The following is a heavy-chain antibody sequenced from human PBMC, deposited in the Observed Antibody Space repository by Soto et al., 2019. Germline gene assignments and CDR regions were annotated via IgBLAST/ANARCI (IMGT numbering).Heavy chain of an antibody. CDR1: GGTFSSYA. Sequence: QVQLVQSGAEVKKPGSSVKVSCKASGGTFSSYAICWVRQAPGQGLEWMGGIIPIFGTANYAQKFQGRVTITADESTSTAYMELSSLRSEDTAVYYCATSKRGIPIEVGWVTHYYYSGMDVWGQGTTVTVSS. CDR2: IIPIFGTA. CDR3: ATSKRGIPIEVGWVTHYYYSGMDV. D-gene: IGHD3-16*01. V-gene: IGHV1-69*01. J-gene: IGHJ6*02.